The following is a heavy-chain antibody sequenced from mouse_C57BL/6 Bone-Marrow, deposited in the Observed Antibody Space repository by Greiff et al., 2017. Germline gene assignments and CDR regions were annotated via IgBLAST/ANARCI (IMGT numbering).Heavy chain of an antibody. V-gene: IGHV5-17*01. D-gene: IGHD2-2*01. CDR1: GFTFSDYG. Sequence: DVMLVESGGGLVKPGGSLKLSCAASGFTFSDYGMHWVRQAPEKGLEWVAYISSGSSTIYYADTVQGRFTISRDNAKNTLFLQMTSLWSEDTAMYYCARGWLPAWFAYWGQGTLVTVSA. J-gene: IGHJ3*01. CDR3: ARGWLPAWFAY. CDR2: ISSGSSTI.